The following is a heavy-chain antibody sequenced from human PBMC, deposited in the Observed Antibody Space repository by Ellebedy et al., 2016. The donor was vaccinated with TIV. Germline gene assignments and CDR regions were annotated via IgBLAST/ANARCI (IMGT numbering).Heavy chain of an antibody. CDR3: AKDNEFSSSWYSPVDTFDI. CDR1: GFTFSSYS. CDR2: VSGSDGSV. J-gene: IGHJ3*02. D-gene: IGHD6-13*01. Sequence: GGSLRLXXVASGFTFSSYSMTWIRQAPGKGPEWVSTVSGSDGSVHYTDSVKGRFTISRDNSKNTLYLQMRSLRAEDSAVYYCAKDNEFSSSWYSPVDTFDIWGQGTTVTVSS. V-gene: IGHV3-23*01.